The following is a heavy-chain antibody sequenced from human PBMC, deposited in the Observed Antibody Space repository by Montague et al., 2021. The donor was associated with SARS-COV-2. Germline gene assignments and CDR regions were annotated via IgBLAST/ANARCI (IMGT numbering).Heavy chain of an antibody. Sequence: SETLSLTCAVYDGSFSDYSWTWIRQPPGKGLEWIGEINHRGSTNYNPSLKSLVTISVDTSKNQFSLKMTSVTAADTAVYYCAGGRQHINMVVVVVTGGENYFDFWGQGTLVAVSS. CDR3: AGGRQHINMVVVVVTGGENYFDF. V-gene: IGHV4-34*01. J-gene: IGHJ4*02. CDR2: INHRGST. D-gene: IGHD3-22*01. CDR1: DGSFSDYS.